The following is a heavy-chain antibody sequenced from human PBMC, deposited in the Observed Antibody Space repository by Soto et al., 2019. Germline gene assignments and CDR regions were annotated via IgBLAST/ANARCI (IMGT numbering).Heavy chain of an antibody. J-gene: IGHJ4*02. CDR1: GGSISSSSYY. CDR2: IYYSGST. Sequence: PSETLSLTCTVSGGSISSSSYYWGWIRQPPGKGLEWIGSIYYSGSTYYNPSLKSRVTISVDTSKNQFSLKLSSVTAADTAVYYCARGGDSSGYYGYFDYWGQGTLVTVSS. D-gene: IGHD3-22*01. V-gene: IGHV4-39*07. CDR3: ARGGDSSGYYGYFDY.